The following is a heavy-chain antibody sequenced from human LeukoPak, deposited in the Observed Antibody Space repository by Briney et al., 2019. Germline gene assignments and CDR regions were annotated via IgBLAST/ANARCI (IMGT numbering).Heavy chain of an antibody. CDR1: GGSISSGGYS. CDR3: ARGSLIMYAFDI. D-gene: IGHD3-10*01. Sequence: SQTLSLTCAVSGGSISSGGYSWSWIRQPPGKGLEWIGYIYHSGSTYYNPSLKSRVTISVDRSKNQFSLKLSSVTAADTAVYYCARGSLIMYAFDIWGQGTMVTVSS. J-gene: IGHJ3*02. CDR2: IYHSGST. V-gene: IGHV4-30-2*01.